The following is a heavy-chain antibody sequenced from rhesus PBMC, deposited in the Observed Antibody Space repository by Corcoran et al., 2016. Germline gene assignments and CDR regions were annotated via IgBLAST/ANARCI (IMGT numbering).Heavy chain of an antibody. D-gene: IGHD6-25*01. J-gene: IGHJ3*01. CDR2: IYGSRGST. Sequence: QVQLQESGPGVVKPSETLSLTCAVSGGSISSGYDWSWIRQPPGKGLEWIGYIYGSRGSTNYNPSLKNRVTISKDASKNQFSLKLSSVTAADTAVYYCARDSSGYSGSWGSYAFDFWGQGLRVTVSS. CDR1: GGSISSGYD. CDR3: ARDSSGYSGSWGSYAFDF. V-gene: IGHV4-76*01.